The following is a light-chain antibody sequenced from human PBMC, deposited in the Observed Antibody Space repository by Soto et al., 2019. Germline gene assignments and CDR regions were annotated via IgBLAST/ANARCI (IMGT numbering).Light chain of an antibody. J-gene: IGKJ1*01. Sequence: PGARATLSCRASQSVSNNYLAWFQQRPGQAPRLLIYAASKRATGIPGRFSGSGSQTDFTLTISRLEPEDIAVFYCQQYGDSPWTFGQGTKVEIK. V-gene: IGKV3-20*01. CDR2: AAS. CDR1: QSVSNNY. CDR3: QQYGDSPWT.